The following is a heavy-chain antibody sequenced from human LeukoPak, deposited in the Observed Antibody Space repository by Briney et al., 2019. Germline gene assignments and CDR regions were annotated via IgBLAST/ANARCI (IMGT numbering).Heavy chain of an antibody. Sequence: GESLKISCKGSGYSFTSYWIGWVRQMRGKGLEGMGIIYPGDSDTTYSPSFQGQATLSADKSISTAYLQWSSLKASDTAMYYCARLGQQLVHYFDYWGQGTLVTVSS. V-gene: IGHV5-51*01. CDR2: IYPGDSDT. D-gene: IGHD6-13*01. CDR3: ARLGQQLVHYFDY. CDR1: GYSFTSYW. J-gene: IGHJ4*02.